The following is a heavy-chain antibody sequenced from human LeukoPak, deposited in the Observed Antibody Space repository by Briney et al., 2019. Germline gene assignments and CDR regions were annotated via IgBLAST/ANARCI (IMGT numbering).Heavy chain of an antibody. CDR1: GYTFTGYY. CDR2: INLNSGGT. V-gene: IGHV1-2*02. D-gene: IGHD2-2*01. CDR3: ARDHFDVGYCSSTSCYVGHYYYYYMDV. J-gene: IGHJ6*03. Sequence: ASVKVSCKASGYTFTGYYMHWVRQAPGQGLEWMGWINLNSGGTNYAQKFQGRVTMTRDTSISTAYMELSRLRSDDTAVYYCARDHFDVGYCSSTSCYVGHYYYYYMDVWGKGTTVTVSS.